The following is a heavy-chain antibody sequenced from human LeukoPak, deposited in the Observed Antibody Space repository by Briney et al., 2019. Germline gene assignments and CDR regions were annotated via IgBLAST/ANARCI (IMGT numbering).Heavy chain of an antibody. CDR1: GGSINTYY. CDR2: TYSSGTT. CDR3: ARGGDLYYYYYMDV. V-gene: IGHV4-4*07. D-gene: IGHD2-21*02. J-gene: IGHJ6*03. Sequence: SETLSLTCTVSGGSINTYYWSWIRQPAGKGLEWIGRTYSSGTTHYNPSLKSRVTISVDTSKNQFSLKLSSVTAADTAVYYCARGGDLYYYYYMDVWGKGTTVTISS.